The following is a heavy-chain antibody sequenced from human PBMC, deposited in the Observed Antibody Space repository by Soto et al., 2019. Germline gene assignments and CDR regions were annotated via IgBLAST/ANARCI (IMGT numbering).Heavy chain of an antibody. D-gene: IGHD5-12*01. J-gene: IGHJ4*02. V-gene: IGHV3-21*01. CDR3: ARWDNGYDF. CDR2: ISSSSSYI. Sequence: EVQLVESGGGLVKPGGSLRLSCAASGFTFSSYSMNWVRQAPGKGLEWVSSISSSSSYIYYADSVKGRFTISRDNAKNSLYLQMSSLTVEDTAVYYCARWDNGYDFGGQGTLVTISS. CDR1: GFTFSSYS.